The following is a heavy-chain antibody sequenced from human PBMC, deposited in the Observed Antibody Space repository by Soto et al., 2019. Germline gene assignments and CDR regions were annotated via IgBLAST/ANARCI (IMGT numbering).Heavy chain of an antibody. J-gene: IGHJ4*02. Sequence: PSETLSLTGTDSGGSISSYYWSWIRQPGGKGLEWIGRIYTSGSTTYNPSLKSRVTMSVDTSKNQFSLKLSSVTAADTAVYYCARDDYDILTGYYSFDYWGQGTLVTVSS. D-gene: IGHD3-9*01. CDR2: IYTSGST. CDR1: GGSISSYY. V-gene: IGHV4-4*07. CDR3: ARDDYDILTGYYSFDY.